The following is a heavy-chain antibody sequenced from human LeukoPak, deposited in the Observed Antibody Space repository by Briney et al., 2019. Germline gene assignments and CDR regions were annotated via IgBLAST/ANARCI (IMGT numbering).Heavy chain of an antibody. J-gene: IGHJ4*02. CDR3: ARMLRRSLWFGKYFDY. CDR1: GYSFTSYW. CDR2: IYPGDSDT. Sequence: GESLKISCKGSGYSFTSYWIGWVRQMPGKGLEWMGIIYPGDSDTRYSPSFQGQVTISADKSISTAYLQWSSLKASDTAMYYCARMLRRSLWFGKYFDYWGQGTLVTVSS. D-gene: IGHD3-10*01. V-gene: IGHV5-51*01.